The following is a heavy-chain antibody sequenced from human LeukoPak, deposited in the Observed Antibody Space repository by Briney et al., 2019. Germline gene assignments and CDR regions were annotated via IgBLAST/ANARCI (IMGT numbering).Heavy chain of an antibody. CDR2: IRSKAYGGTT. Sequence: GGSLRLSCAVSRFTFSDAWMNWVRQAPGKGLEWVGRIRSKAYGGTTDYAAPVEGRFTISRDDSKNTLYLQMNSLKAEDTAVYYCTTAGYGGNSLHYWGQGTLVTVSS. CDR3: TTAGYGGNSLHY. D-gene: IGHD4-23*01. J-gene: IGHJ4*02. V-gene: IGHV3-15*01. CDR1: RFTFSDAW.